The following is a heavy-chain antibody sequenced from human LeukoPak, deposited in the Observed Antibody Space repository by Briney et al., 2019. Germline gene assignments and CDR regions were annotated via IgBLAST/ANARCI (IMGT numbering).Heavy chain of an antibody. J-gene: IGHJ6*03. Sequence: ASVKVSCKASGYTFLSHGFSWVRQAPGQGLEWMGWTSANNRNTNYAQRLQGRVTMTTDTSTNTAYIELRTLRSDDTAVYYCARGQAVVSSSLYYSYMDVWGKGTTIIVSS. D-gene: IGHD2-2*01. CDR1: GYTFLSHG. CDR3: ARGQAVVSSSLYYSYMDV. V-gene: IGHV1-18*01. CDR2: TSANNRNT.